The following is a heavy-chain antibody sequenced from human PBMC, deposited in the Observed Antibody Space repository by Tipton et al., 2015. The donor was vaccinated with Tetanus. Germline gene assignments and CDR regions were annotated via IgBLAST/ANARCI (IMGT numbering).Heavy chain of an antibody. Sequence: LRLSCTVSGGSISGSSYYWGWIRQPPGKGLEWIGSIYYSGSSYYNPTLKSRVTISVDTSKNQFSLRLTSVTAADAAVYYCARGLPREPFYFDYWGQGKQVIVSS. CDR1: GGSISGSSYY. CDR3: ARGLPREPFYFDY. D-gene: IGHD1-26*01. V-gene: IGHV4-39*07. CDR2: IYYSGSS. J-gene: IGHJ4*02.